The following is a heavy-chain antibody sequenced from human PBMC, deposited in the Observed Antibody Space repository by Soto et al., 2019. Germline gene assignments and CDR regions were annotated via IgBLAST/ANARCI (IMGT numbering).Heavy chain of an antibody. Sequence: PSETLSLTCTVSGGSISSGGYYWSWIRQHPGEGLEWIGYIYYSGSTYYNPSLKSRVTISVDTSKNQFSLKLSSVTAADTAVYYCARAGGATRGWFDPWGQGTLVTVSS. CDR2: IYYSGST. CDR1: GGSISSGGYY. J-gene: IGHJ5*02. V-gene: IGHV4-31*03. CDR3: ARAGGATRGWFDP. D-gene: IGHD1-26*01.